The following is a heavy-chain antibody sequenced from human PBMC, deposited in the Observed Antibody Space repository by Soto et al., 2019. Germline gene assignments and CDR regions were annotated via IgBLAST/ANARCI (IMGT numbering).Heavy chain of an antibody. CDR2: TYYRSKWYN. J-gene: IGHJ6*02. V-gene: IGHV6-1*01. CDR3: ARDAQLVVIGNYYYYYGMDV. D-gene: IGHD3-22*01. CDR1: GDSVSSNSAA. Sequence: SQTLSLTCAISGDSVSSNSAAWNWIRQSPSRGLEWLGRTYYRSKWYNDYAVSVKSRITINPDTSKNQFSLQLNSVPPEDTAVYYCARDAQLVVIGNYYYYYGMDVWGQGTTVTVSS.